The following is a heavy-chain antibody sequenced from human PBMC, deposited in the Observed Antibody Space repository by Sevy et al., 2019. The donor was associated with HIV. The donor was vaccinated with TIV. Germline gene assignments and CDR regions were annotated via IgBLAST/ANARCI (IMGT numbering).Heavy chain of an antibody. CDR2: ISWNSNSV. D-gene: IGHD3-22*01. CDR3: AKADGDSSGYYGLGGS. V-gene: IGHV3-9*01. CDR1: GFAFDDYA. J-gene: IGHJ4*02. Sequence: GGSLRLSCAASGFAFDDYAMHWVRQAPGKGLEWVSGISWNSNSVAYADPVKGRFTISRDNAKNSLYLQMNSLRPADTALYYCAKADGDSSGYYGLGGSWGQGTLVTVSS.